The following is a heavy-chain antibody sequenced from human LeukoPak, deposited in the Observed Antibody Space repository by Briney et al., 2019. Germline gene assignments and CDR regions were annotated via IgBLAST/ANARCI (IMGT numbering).Heavy chain of an antibody. Sequence: ASVKVSCKASGYTFTHYAMNWVRQAPGQGLEWMGWINTNTGNPTYAQGFTGRFVFSLDTSVSTAYLQISSLKAEDTAVYYCVTRDGVSSGFFNLDYLGQGTLVTVSS. CDR3: VTRDGVSSGFFNLDY. V-gene: IGHV7-4-1*02. CDR2: INTNTGNP. CDR1: GYTFTHYA. D-gene: IGHD3-22*01. J-gene: IGHJ4*02.